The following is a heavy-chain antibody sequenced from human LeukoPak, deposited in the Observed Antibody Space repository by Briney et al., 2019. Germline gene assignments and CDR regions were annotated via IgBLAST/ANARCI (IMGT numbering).Heavy chain of an antibody. CDR1: RDTLSSYS. Sequence: GGSLTLSCAASRDTLSSYSMNWVRQAPGKGLEWLSYISYVSGARYYAESVKGRFTISRDNAKSSVYLEMNSRRAEDTAVYFCVGERDGGYDYTHAGCWGQGTLVTVSS. CDR2: ISYVSGAR. V-gene: IGHV3-48*01. D-gene: IGHD5-12*01. J-gene: IGHJ4*02. CDR3: VGERDGGYDYTHAGC.